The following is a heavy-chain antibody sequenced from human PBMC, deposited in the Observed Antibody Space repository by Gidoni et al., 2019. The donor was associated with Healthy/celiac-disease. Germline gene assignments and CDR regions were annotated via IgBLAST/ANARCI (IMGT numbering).Heavy chain of an antibody. V-gene: IGHV1-3*01. CDR2: INAGNGNT. J-gene: IGHJ6*03. CDR1: GYTFPSYA. Sequence: QVQLVQSGAEVKKPGASVKVSCKASGYTFPSYAMHWVRQAPGQRLEWMGWINAGNGNTKYSQKFQGRVTITRDTSASTAYMELSSLRSEDTAVYYCARDSSSHYYYYYYMDVWGKGTTVTVSS. CDR3: ARDSSSHYYYYYYMDV. D-gene: IGHD6-6*01.